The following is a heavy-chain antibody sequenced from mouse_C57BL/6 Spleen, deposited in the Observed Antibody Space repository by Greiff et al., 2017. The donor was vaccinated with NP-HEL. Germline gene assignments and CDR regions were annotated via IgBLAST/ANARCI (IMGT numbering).Heavy chain of an antibody. CDR3: AREGYGSPWFAY. V-gene: IGHV1-76*01. CDR2: IYPGSGNT. Sequence: QVQLQQSGAELVRPGASVKLSCKASGYTFTDYYINWVKQRPGQGLEWIARIYPGSGNTYYNEKFKGKATLTAEKSSSTAYMQLSSLTSEDSAVYFCAREGYGSPWFAYWGQGTLVTVSA. J-gene: IGHJ3*01. D-gene: IGHD1-1*01. CDR1: GYTFTDYY.